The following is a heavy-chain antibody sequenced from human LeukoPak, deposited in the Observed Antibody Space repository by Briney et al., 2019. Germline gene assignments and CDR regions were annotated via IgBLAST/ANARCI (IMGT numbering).Heavy chain of an antibody. CDR2: ISYDGSNK. CDR1: GFTFSSYG. Sequence: GGSLRLSCAASGFTFSSYGMHWVRQAPGKELEWVAFISYDGSNKYYADSVKGRFAISRDNSKNTLYLEMNSLRAEDTAAYYCARSPGGWYFDYWGQGTLVTVSS. V-gene: IGHV3-30*03. D-gene: IGHD6-19*01. CDR3: ARSPGGWYFDY. J-gene: IGHJ4*02.